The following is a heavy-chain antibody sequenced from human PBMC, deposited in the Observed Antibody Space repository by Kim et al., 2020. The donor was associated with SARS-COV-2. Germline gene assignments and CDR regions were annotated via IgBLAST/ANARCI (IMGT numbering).Heavy chain of an antibody. CDR1: GFTFSSYG. CDR3: ARDLRYFDWLLYQPRGEGDYFDY. V-gene: IGHV3-33*01. Sequence: GGSLRLSCAASGFTFSSYGMHWVRQAPGKGLEWVAVIWYDGSNKYYADSVKGRFTISRDNSKNTLYLQMNSLRAEDTAVYYCARDLRYFDWLLYQPRGEGDYFDYWGQGTLVTVSS. CDR2: IWYDGSNK. J-gene: IGHJ4*02. D-gene: IGHD3-9*01.